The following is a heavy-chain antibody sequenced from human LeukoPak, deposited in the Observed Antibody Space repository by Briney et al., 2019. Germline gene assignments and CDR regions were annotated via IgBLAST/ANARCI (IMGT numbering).Heavy chain of an antibody. Sequence: ASVKVSCKASGYTFTGYYMHWVRQVPGQGLEWIGLINPTGTGTLYAQKFQGRVTMTRDMSTSTDYMELSSLRSEDTAVYYCARDNSVGDIAWWFDPWGQGTLVTVSS. CDR3: ARDNSVGDIAWWFDP. CDR1: GYTFTGYY. V-gene: IGHV1-46*01. D-gene: IGHD3-10*01. CDR2: INPTGTGT. J-gene: IGHJ5*02.